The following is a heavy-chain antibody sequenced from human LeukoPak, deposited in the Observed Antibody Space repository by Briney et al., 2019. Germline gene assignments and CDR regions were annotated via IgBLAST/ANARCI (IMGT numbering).Heavy chain of an antibody. D-gene: IGHD2-2*01. V-gene: IGHV3-66*01. CDR2: IYSGGTT. J-gene: IGHJ4*02. CDR3: ARALPAASHTSFDY. Sequence: PSGGSLRLSCAASGFTVSTNYMSWVRQAPGKGLEWVSIIYSGGTTYYADSVKGRFTISRDISKNTVYLQMNSLRAEDTVVFYCARALPAASHTSFDYWGQGTLVTVSS. CDR1: GFTVSTNY.